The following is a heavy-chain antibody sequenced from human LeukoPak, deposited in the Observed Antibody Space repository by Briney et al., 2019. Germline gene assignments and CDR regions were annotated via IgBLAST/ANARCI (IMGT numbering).Heavy chain of an antibody. CDR3: ARGRSYYDFWSGYIDY. V-gene: IGHV4-59*01. CDR1: GGSISSYY. J-gene: IGHJ4*02. D-gene: IGHD3-3*01. CDR2: IYYSGST. Sequence: PSETLSLTCTVSGGSISSYYWSWIRQPPGKGLEWIGYIYYSGSTNYNPSLKSRVTISVDTSKNQFSLKLSSVTAADTAVYYCARGRSYYDFWSGYIDYWGQGTLVTVSS.